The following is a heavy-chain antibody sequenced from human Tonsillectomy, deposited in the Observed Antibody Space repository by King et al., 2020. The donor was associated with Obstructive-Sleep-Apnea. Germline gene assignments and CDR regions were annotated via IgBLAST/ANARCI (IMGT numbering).Heavy chain of an antibody. CDR1: GGSISSSNW. CDR3: VRVFGDYRNFYYGMDV. CDR2: IYHSGST. D-gene: IGHD4-17*01. J-gene: IGHJ6*02. Sequence: VPLQESGPGLVKPSGTLFLTCEVSGGSISSSNWWSWVRQPPGKGLEWIGEIYHSGSTSSNPSLTSRVTISVDKTKNQFSLEVRSVTAADTAVYYCVRVFGDYRNFYYGMDVWGQGTTVTVSS. V-gene: IGHV4-4*02.